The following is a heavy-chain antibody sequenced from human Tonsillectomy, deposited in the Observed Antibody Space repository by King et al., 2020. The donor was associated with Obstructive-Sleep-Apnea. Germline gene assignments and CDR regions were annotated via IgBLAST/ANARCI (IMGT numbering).Heavy chain of an antibody. Sequence: VQLVESGGGVVQPGRSLRLSCAASGFTFSSYGMHWVRQAPGKGLEWVAVIWYDGSNKYYADSVKGRFTISRDNSKNTLYLQMNSLRAEDTAVYYCAKDHDILTGIIPPPYPDYWGQGTLVTVSS. D-gene: IGHD3-9*01. CDR1: GFTFSSYG. V-gene: IGHV3-33*06. CDR2: IWYDGSNK. CDR3: AKDHDILTGIIPPPYPDY. J-gene: IGHJ4*02.